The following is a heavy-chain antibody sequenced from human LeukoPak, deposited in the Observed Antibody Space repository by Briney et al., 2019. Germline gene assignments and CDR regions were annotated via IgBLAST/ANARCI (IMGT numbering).Heavy chain of an antibody. CDR3: ARVAVTTHYYYYGMDV. J-gene: IGHJ6*02. CDR1: GGSFSGYY. V-gene: IGHV4-34*01. D-gene: IGHD4-4*01. CDR2: INHSGST. Sequence: PSETLSLTCAVYGGSFSGYYWSWLRQPPGKGLEWIGEINHSGSTNYNPSLKSRVTISVDTSKNQFSLKLSSVTAADTAVYYCARVAVTTHYYYYGMDVWGQETTVTVSS.